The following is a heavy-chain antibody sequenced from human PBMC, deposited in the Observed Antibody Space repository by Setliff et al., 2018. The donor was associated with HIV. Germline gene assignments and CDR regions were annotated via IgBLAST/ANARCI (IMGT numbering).Heavy chain of an antibody. CDR1: GFTFSNYA. CDR3: AKGQWLRGL. J-gene: IGHJ4*02. V-gene: IGHV3-23*01. D-gene: IGHD5-12*01. CDR2: ISASGGNT. Sequence: LRLSCAASGFTFSNYAMSWVRQAPGKGLEWVSGISASGGNTYHADSVKGRFTISRDNSKNTLYLQMNSLRAEDTAVYYCAKGQWLRGLWGQGTLVTVSS.